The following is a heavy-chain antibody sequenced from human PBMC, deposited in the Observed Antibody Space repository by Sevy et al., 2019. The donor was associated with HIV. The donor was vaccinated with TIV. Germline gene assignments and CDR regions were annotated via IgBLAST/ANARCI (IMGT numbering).Heavy chain of an antibody. D-gene: IGHD3-9*01. CDR3: ARGPLVTPVAWLDS. Sequence: GESLKISCKGSGYTFSSFWIGWARQMPGKGLEWMGINFPGNSDTRYSPSFQGQVTISVDRATSTAYLQWSSLKASDTAVYYCARGPLVTPVAWLDSWGQGTLVTVSS. CDR2: NFPGNSDT. V-gene: IGHV5-51*01. J-gene: IGHJ5*01. CDR1: GYTFSSFW.